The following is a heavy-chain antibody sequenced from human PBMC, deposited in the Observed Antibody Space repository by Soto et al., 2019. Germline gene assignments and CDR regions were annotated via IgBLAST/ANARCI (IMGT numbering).Heavy chain of an antibody. J-gene: IGHJ4*02. CDR2: INPNTGVA. V-gene: IGHV1-2*04. CDR1: GYIFTGYY. CDR3: ARDLMESYYFEY. Sequence: ASVKVSCKASGYIFTGYYMHCVRQAPGQGLEWMGWINPNTGVASYAQNFQGWVTMTRDTSSSTAYMELRRLKSDDTAVYYCARDLMESYYFEYWGQGTLVTVSS. D-gene: IGHD1-26*01.